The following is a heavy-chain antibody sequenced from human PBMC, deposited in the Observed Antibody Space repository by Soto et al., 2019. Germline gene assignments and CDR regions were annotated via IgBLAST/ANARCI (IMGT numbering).Heavy chain of an antibody. CDR1: GFISNHYG. CDR2: FLNDGYNK. J-gene: IGHJ4*02. D-gene: IGHD5-12*01. V-gene: IGHV3-30*03. Sequence: QVQLVESGGGVVQPGRPLRLSCAASGFISNHYGMHWVRQAPGKGLEWVAVFLNDGYNKYYADSVNGRFTISRDNSRNTVYLQMNSLRAEDTAMYYCARGRGGGFEAGIDYFDYWGQGTLVTVSS. CDR3: ARGRGGGFEAGIDYFDY.